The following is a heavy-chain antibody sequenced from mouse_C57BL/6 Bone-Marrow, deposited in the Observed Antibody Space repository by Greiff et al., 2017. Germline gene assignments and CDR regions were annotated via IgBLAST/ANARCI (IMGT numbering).Heavy chain of an antibody. V-gene: IGHV1-52*01. CDR2: IDPSDSEN. CDR3: ATGYSNPWFAY. CDR1: GYTFTSYW. D-gene: IGHD2-5*01. Sequence: QVQLQQPGAELVRPGSSVKLSCKASGYTFTSYWMHWVKQRPIQGLEWIGNIDPSDSENHYNQNFKDKSTLTVDKSSSTAYMQLSSLTSEDYAFYYCATGYSNPWFAYWGKGTLVTVSA. J-gene: IGHJ3*01.